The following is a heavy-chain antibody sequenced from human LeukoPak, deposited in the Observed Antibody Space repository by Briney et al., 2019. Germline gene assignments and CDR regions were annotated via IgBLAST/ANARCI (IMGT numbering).Heavy chain of an antibody. CDR1: RPPLSSYL. D-gene: IGHD2-8*01. J-gene: IGHJ4*02. CDR3: ARHPTLYPD. Sequence: GGSLRLSCASSRPPLSSYLTPWVRQAPGKGLVWVSRINSDGSSTSYADSVKGRFTISRDNANHTLYLQMNSLRAEDTAVYSCARHPTLYPDWGQGTLVTVSS. V-gene: IGHV3-74*01. CDR2: INSDGSST.